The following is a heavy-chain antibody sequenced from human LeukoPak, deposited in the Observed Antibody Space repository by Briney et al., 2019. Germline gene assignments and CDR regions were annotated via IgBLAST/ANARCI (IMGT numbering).Heavy chain of an antibody. D-gene: IGHD5-18*01. J-gene: IGHJ4*02. V-gene: IGHV4-34*01. CDR2: INHSGST. CDR3: AGGYSYGFLGAFDY. Sequence: SETLSLTCAVYGGSFSGYYWSWIRQPPGKGLEWIGEINHSGSTNYNPSLKSRVTISVDTSKNQFSLKLSSVTAADTAVYYCAGGYSYGFLGAFDYRGQETLVTVSS. CDR1: GGSFSGYY.